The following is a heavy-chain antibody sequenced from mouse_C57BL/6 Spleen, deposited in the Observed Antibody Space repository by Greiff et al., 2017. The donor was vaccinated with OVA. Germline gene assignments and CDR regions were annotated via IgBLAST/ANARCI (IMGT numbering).Heavy chain of an antibody. CDR1: GFTFSSYT. J-gene: IGHJ2*01. V-gene: IGHV5-9*01. CDR3: ARHDYYDYYFDY. Sequence: EVNVVESGGGLVKPGGSLKLSCAASGFTFSSYTMSWVRQTPEKRLEWVATISGGGGNTYYPDSVKGRFTISRDNAKNTLYLQMSSLRSEDTALYYCARHDYYDYYFDYWGQGTTLTVSS. D-gene: IGHD2-4*01. CDR2: ISGGGGNT.